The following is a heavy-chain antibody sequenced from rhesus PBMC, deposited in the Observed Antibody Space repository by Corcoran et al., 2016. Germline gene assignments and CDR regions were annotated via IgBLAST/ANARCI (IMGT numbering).Heavy chain of an antibody. Sequence: QVQLQESGPGLVKPSETRSLTCPVSGASISRYWWHWIRQPPGKGLEWIGEINGNSGSTNYNPSLKSRVTISKDASKNQFSLKLSSVTAADTAVYYCASYCSRGVCYDGLDSWGQGVVVTVSS. CDR3: ASYCSRGVCYDGLDS. V-gene: IGHV4-80*01. J-gene: IGHJ6*01. D-gene: IGHD2-39*01. CDR1: GASISRYW. CDR2: INGNSGST.